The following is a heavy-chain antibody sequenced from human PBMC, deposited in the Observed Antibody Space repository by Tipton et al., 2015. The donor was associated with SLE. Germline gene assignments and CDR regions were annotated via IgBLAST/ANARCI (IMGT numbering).Heavy chain of an antibody. J-gene: IGHJ4*02. CDR1: GGSFSGYY. D-gene: IGHD3-9*01. CDR2: IYYTGST. Sequence: TLSLTCAVYGGSFSGYYWGWIRQPPGKGLEWIGSIYYTGSTYYNPSLKSRVTISVDTSKNKFSLKLSSVTAADTAVYYCARTYYDILTGYSLDYWGQGTLVTVSS. CDR3: ARTYYDILTGYSLDY. V-gene: IGHV4-34*01.